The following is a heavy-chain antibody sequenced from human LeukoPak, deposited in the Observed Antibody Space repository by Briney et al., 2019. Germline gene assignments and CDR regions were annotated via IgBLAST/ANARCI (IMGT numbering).Heavy chain of an antibody. CDR2: MKQDGSER. J-gene: IGHJ4*02. CDR1: GFTFSSYW. V-gene: IGHV3-7*01. CDR3: ATMGLKPLPYYFDY. D-gene: IGHD3/OR15-3a*01. Sequence: GGSLRLSCAASGFTFSSYWTSWVRQAPGKGLEWVANMKQDGSERYHVDSVKGRFTISRDNAKNSLHLQMNSLRAEDTAVYYCATMGLKPLPYYFDYWGQGTLVTVSS.